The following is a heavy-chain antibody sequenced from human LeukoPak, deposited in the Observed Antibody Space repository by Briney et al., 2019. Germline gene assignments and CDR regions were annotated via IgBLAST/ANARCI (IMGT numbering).Heavy chain of an antibody. CDR2: ILSKAAGGTT. CDR1: GFTFTNAW. D-gene: IGHD4-17*01. Sequence: GGSLRLSCAASGFTFTNAWMSWVRQAPGKGLEWVGRILSKAAGGTTDYAAPLKGRFTISRDDSKDTLYLQMTSLQTEDTAVYYCTWGHGDPDYWGQGTLVTVSS. V-gene: IGHV3-15*01. J-gene: IGHJ4*02. CDR3: TWGHGDPDY.